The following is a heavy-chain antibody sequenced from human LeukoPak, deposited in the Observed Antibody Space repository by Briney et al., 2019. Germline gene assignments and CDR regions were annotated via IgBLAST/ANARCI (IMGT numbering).Heavy chain of an antibody. Sequence: GGSLRLSCAASGFTFTDYWMSWVRQAPGKGLEWLAFIRKSGIETNYVDSVKGRFTITSDNARNSLFLQMNSLRAEDTAVYYCAREDGYCSGGNCYSYFVSWGQGTLVTVSS. V-gene: IGHV3-7*01. J-gene: IGHJ4*02. CDR3: AREDGYCSGGNCYSYFVS. CDR2: IRKSGIET. CDR1: GFTFTDYW. D-gene: IGHD2-15*01.